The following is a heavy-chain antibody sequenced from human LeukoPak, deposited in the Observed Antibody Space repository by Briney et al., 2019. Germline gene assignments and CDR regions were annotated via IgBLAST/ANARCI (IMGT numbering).Heavy chain of an antibody. J-gene: IGHJ6*03. V-gene: IGHV3-48*03. CDR2: ISSSGSTI. CDR3: ARVRITMVRGVINSYMDV. CDR1: GFTFSSYE. D-gene: IGHD3-10*01. Sequence: AGGSLRLSCAVSGFTFSSYEMNWVRQAPGKGLEWVSYISSSGSTIYYADSVKGRFTISRDNAKNSLYLQMNSLRAEDTAVYYYARVRITMVRGVINSYMDVWGKGTTVTVSS.